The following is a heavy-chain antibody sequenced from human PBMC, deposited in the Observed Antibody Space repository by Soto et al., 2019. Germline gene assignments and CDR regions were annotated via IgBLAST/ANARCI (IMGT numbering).Heavy chain of an antibody. CDR3: AKDIVSRGVPAAGYYYYGMDV. CDR1: GFTFDDYA. CDR2: ISWDGGST. D-gene: IGHD2-2*01. J-gene: IGHJ6*02. Sequence: EVQLVESGGVVVQPGGSLRLSCAASGFTFDDYAMHWVRQAPGKGLEWVSLISWDGGSTYYADSVKGRFTISRDNSKNSLCLQMNSLRAEDTALYYCAKDIVSRGVPAAGYYYYGMDVWGQGTTVTVSS. V-gene: IGHV3-43D*04.